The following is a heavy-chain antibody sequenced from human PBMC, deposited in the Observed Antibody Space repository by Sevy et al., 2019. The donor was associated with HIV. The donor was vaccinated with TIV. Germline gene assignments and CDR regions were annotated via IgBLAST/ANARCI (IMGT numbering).Heavy chain of an antibody. Sequence: ASVKVSCKASGYTFTGYYMHWVRQAPGQGLECMGWINPNSGGTDYAQKFQGRVTMTRDTSISIAYMGLSRLRSDDTAVYFCAKDRWGIAAAGTGVFDYWGQGAMVTVSS. J-gene: IGHJ4*02. CDR3: AKDRWGIAAAGTGVFDY. CDR1: GYTFTGYY. V-gene: IGHV1-2*02. CDR2: INPNSGGT. D-gene: IGHD6-13*01.